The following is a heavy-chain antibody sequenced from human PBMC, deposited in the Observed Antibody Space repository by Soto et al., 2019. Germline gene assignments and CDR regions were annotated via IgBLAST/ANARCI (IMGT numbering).Heavy chain of an antibody. V-gene: IGHV3-11*01. CDR1: GFTFSDYY. D-gene: IGHD1-1*01. Sequence: PGGSLRLSCAASGFTFSDYYMSWIRQAPGKGLEWVSYISSSGSTIYYADSVKGRFTISRDNAKNSLYLQMNSLRAEDTAVYYCARGFQGPWDNDPRGGAFDIWGQGTMVTVSS. J-gene: IGHJ3*02. CDR2: ISSSGSTI. CDR3: ARGFQGPWDNDPRGGAFDI.